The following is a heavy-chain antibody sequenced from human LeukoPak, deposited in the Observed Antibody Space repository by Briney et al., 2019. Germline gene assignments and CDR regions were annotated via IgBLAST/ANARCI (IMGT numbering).Heavy chain of an antibody. Sequence: PGRSLRLSCAASGFTFSSYAMSWVRQAPGKGLEWVSAISGSGGSTYYADSVKGRLTISRDNSKNTLYLQMNSLRAEDTAVYYCARDTSTYWYFDLWGRGTLVTVSS. D-gene: IGHD1-26*01. CDR2: ISGSGGST. CDR3: ARDTSTYWYFDL. V-gene: IGHV3-23*01. J-gene: IGHJ2*01. CDR1: GFTFSSYA.